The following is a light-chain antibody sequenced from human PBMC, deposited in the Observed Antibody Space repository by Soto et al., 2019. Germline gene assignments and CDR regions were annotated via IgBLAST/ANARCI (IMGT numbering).Light chain of an antibody. CDR1: QSISSY. Sequence: ETVLTQSPATLSLSPGERATLSCRASQSISSYLAWYQQKPGQAPRLLIYDASNRATGIPARFSGSGSGTDLTLTISSLEPEDFAVYYCQRHSKWPPLTFGQGTRLEI. V-gene: IGKV3-11*01. CDR3: QRHSKWPPLT. CDR2: DAS. J-gene: IGKJ5*01.